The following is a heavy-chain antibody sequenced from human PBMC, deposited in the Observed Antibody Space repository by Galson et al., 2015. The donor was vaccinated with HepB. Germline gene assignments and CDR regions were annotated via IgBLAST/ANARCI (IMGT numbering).Heavy chain of an antibody. CDR2: INAGNGNT. D-gene: IGHD3-22*01. CDR3: ARSLEIVVDFDY. J-gene: IGHJ4*02. V-gene: IGHV1-3*01. Sequence: SVKVSCKASGYTFTSYAMHWERQAPGQRLEWMGWINAGNGNTKYSQKFQGRVTITRDTSASTAYMELSSLRSEDTAVYYCARSLEIVVDFDYWGQGTLVTVSS. CDR1: GYTFTSYA.